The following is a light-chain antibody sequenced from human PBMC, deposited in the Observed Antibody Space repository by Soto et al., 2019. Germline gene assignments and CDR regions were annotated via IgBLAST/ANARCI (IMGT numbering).Light chain of an antibody. J-gene: IGLJ1*01. CDR1: SSDGGGYNY. V-gene: IGLV2-8*01. CDR2: EVS. CDR3: SSSAGSKLRV. Sequence: QSALTQPPSASGSPGQSVTISCTGTSSDGGGYNYVYWYQKHTGKAPKLMIYEVSKRPSGVPDRCTGPQCGKRACVIVSGLHAEDDTDYYCSSSAGSKLRVFGTGTKVTVL.